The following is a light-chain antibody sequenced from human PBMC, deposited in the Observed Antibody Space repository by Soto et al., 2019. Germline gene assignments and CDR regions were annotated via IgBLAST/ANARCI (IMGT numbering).Light chain of an antibody. CDR3: CTYAGSYAFWV. V-gene: IGLV2-11*01. CDR2: DVT. Sequence: QSALTQPRSVSGSPGQSVTISCTGTSNDVGGYDFVSWYQHHPGKAPKLIIYDVTKRPSGVPDRFSGSKSGNTASLTISGLQAEDEADYFCCTYAGSYAFWVFGGGTKLTVL. J-gene: IGLJ3*02. CDR1: SNDVGGYDF.